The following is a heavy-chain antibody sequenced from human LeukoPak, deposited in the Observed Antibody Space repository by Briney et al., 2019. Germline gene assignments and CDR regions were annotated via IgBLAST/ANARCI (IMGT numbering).Heavy chain of an antibody. Sequence: PGGSLRLSCAASGFNFGDFYMSWIRQAPGKGLEFISYISDRGSSKDYVDSVRGQFTISRDHANNSLYLQMNTLRVEDTAIYYCARTIVGATVDWYFDLWGRGTPVTVSS. J-gene: IGHJ2*01. CDR2: ISDRGSSK. V-gene: IGHV3-11*04. D-gene: IGHD1-26*01. CDR1: GFNFGDFY. CDR3: ARTIVGATVDWYFDL.